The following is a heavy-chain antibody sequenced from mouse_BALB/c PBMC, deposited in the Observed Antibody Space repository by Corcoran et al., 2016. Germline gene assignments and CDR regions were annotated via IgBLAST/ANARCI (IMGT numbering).Heavy chain of an antibody. Sequence: QVQLQQSGPELVKPGASVKISCKASGYTFTSYGINWVKQRPGQGLEWIGYIYPGSGGTAYNQKFKGKATLTADKSSSTVYMQLSSLTSEDSAIYVCASPLITTVAPYYAMDYWGQGTSVTVSS. J-gene: IGHJ4*01. D-gene: IGHD1-1*01. V-gene: IGHV1-77*01. CDR1: GYTFTSYG. CDR2: IYPGSGGT. CDR3: ASPLITTVAPYYAMDY.